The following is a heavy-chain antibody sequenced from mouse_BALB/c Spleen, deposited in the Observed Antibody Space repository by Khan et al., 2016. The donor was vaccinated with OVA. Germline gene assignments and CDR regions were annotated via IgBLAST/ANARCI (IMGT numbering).Heavy chain of an antibody. CDR1: GYSITSDYA. D-gene: IGHD1-1*01. J-gene: IGHJ2*01. Sequence: EVQLQESGPGLVKPSQSLSLTCTVTGYSITSDYAWNWIRQFPGNKLEWMGYISYSGRTSSNPSLKSRLSITRDTSKNQFCLQLNSVTTEDTATYYCARSVTITTVVATDFDYWGQGTTLTVAS. V-gene: IGHV3-2*02. CDR2: ISYSGRT. CDR3: ARSVTITTVVATDFDY.